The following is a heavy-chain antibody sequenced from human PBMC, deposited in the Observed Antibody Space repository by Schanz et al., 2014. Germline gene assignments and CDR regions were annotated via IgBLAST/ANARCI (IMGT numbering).Heavy chain of an antibody. D-gene: IGHD1-26*01. CDR1: GYSFTSYW. J-gene: IGHJ6*02. CDR3: TRRGDRGSYYLGSYYYAMDV. Sequence: EAQLVQSGAEVKKPGESLRISCQGSGYSFTSYWISWVRQMPGKGLEWMGRIDPSNSYTNYSPSFQGHVTISTDNSIDTAYLQWSSLKASDSAMYYCTRRGDRGSYYLGSYYYAMDVWGQGTTVTVSS. CDR2: IDPSNSYT. V-gene: IGHV5-10-1*03.